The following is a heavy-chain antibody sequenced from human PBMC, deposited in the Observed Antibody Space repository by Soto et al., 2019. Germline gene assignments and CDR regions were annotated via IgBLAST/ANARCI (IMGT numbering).Heavy chain of an antibody. J-gene: IGHJ4*02. CDR3: AKNRVETTRDKAPEF. CDR1: GFTFSSYW. D-gene: IGHD1-7*01. CDR2: MNQDGSGK. Sequence: EVQLVESGGGLVQPGGSLRLSCAASGFTFSSYWMSWFRQAPGKGLEWVANMNQDGSGKYYVDSMKGRFTISRDNARNSLYLQMNSLGVEDTAVYYCAKNRVETTRDKAPEFWGQGTLVTVSS. V-gene: IGHV3-7*01.